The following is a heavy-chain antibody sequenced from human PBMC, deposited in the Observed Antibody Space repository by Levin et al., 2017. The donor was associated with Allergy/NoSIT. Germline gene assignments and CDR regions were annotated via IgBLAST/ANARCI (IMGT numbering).Heavy chain of an antibody. V-gene: IGHV3-11*05. CDR1: GFTFSDYY. Sequence: GGSLRLSCAASGFTFSDYYMSWIRQAPGKGLEWVSYISSSSSYTNYADSVKGRFTISRDNAKNSLYLQMNSLRAEDTAVYYCARVADSTKYYFDYWGQGTLVTVSS. CDR3: ARVADSTKYYFDY. D-gene: IGHD3-22*01. CDR2: ISSSSSYT. J-gene: IGHJ4*02.